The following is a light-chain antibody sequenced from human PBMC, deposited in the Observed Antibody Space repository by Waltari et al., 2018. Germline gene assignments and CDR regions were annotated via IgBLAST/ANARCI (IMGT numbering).Light chain of an antibody. CDR1: RSVSSP. CDR2: DAS. CDR3: QQRSDWPFT. V-gene: IGKV3-11*01. J-gene: IGKJ2*01. Sequence: EIVLTQSPATLSLSPGERATLPCRASRSVSSPLAWYQQKPGQAPRLLIYDASKRATGIPARFSGSGSGTDFTLTIGGLEPEDFAVYYCQQRSDWPFTFGQGTKLEI.